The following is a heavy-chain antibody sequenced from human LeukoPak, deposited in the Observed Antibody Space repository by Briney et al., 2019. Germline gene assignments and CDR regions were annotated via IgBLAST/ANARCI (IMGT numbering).Heavy chain of an antibody. CDR2: ISYDGSNK. D-gene: IGHD6-13*01. CDR1: GFTFSSYG. Sequence: PGGSLRLSCAASGFTFSSYGMHWVRQAPGKGLEWVAVISYDGSNKYYADSVKGRFTISRDNSKNTLYLQMNSLRAEDTAVYYCARDRGSSWYHYFDYWGQGTLVTVSS. V-gene: IGHV3-30*03. CDR3: ARDRGSSWYHYFDY. J-gene: IGHJ4*02.